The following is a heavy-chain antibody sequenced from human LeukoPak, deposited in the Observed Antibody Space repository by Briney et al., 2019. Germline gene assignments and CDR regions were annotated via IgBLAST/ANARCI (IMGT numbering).Heavy chain of an antibody. D-gene: IGHD3-9*01. CDR2: IKQDGSEK. V-gene: IGHV3-7*01. CDR1: GFTFSGYW. J-gene: IGHJ4*02. CDR3: AREGILTGFDY. Sequence: GGSLRLSCAASGFTFSGYWMSWVRQAPGKGLEWVANIKQDGSEKNYVDSVKGRFTISRDNAKNSLYLQTNSLRAEDTAVYYCAREGILTGFDYWGQGTLSPSPQ.